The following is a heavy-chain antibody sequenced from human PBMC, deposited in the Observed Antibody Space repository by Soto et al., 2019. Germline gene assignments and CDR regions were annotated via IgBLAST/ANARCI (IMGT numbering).Heavy chain of an antibody. Sequence: VQLVQSGAEVKKPGASVRVSCKASGYTFTSFGLSWVRQAPGQGPEWMGWISPESDKATYAHKFQGRITMTTDTSTTTAYMDLSSLRSDDTAVYYCTRDFFFISPSTVTTDAYWGQGTLVSVS. V-gene: IGHV1-18*01. D-gene: IGHD4-17*01. CDR1: GYTFTSFG. J-gene: IGHJ4*02. CDR3: TRDFFFISPSTVTTDAY. CDR2: ISPESDKA.